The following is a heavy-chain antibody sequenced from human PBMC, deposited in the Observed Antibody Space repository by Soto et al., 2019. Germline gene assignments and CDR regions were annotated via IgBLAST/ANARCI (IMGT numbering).Heavy chain of an antibody. V-gene: IGHV1-2*02. CDR2: FNPKTGGA. CDR3: SRASAAATSWFVY. J-gene: IGHJ4*02. Sequence: RASVKVSCKASGYIFPDYYIHWVGQAPGQGLEWMGWFNPKTGGANSAQKFQGRVTMNRDTSITTFYLELSSLTSDDTAVYFCSRASAAATSWFVYWGQGSRVTV. D-gene: IGHD2-15*01. CDR1: GYIFPDYY.